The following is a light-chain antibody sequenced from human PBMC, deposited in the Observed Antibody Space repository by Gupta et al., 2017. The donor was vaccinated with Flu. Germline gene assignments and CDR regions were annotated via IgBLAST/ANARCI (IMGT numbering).Light chain of an antibody. CDR2: RVT. Sequence: GQTARISCTGNTCPIHYSYCVPQNPGQPPHFVIHRVTERPSGIPGVFAASISGTTGTLTITGVQAEEEADYDCQSAGSSVTCLVFGGGTRLTVL. J-gene: IGLJ3*02. CDR3: QSAGSSVTCLV. CDR1: TCPIHY. V-gene: IGLV3-25*01.